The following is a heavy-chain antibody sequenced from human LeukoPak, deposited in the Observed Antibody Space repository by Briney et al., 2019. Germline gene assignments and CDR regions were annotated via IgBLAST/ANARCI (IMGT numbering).Heavy chain of an antibody. CDR1: GYAFTSFY. J-gene: IGHJ4*02. CDR3: ARAVTERFYYDSSGYYYPLDY. V-gene: IGHV1-46*03. CDR2: INPNGGST. Sequence: GASVKVSCKASGYAFTSFYMHWVRQAPGQGLEWMGIINPNGGSTSYTQKFQGRVTMTRDTSTSTVYMELSSLRSEDTAVYYCARAVTERFYYDSSGYYYPLDYWGQGTLVTVSS. D-gene: IGHD3-22*01.